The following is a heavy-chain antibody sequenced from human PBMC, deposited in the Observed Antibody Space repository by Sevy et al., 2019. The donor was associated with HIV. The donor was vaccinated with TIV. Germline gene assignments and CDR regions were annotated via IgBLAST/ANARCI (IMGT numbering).Heavy chain of an antibody. J-gene: IGHJ4*02. Sequence: SETLSLTCAVYGGSFSGYYWSWIRQPPGKGLEWIGEINHSGSTNYNPSLKSRVTISVDTCKNQFSLKLSSVTAADTAVYYCAGDLGVCGGDCYSKYYFDYWGQGTLVTVSS. V-gene: IGHV4-34*01. CDR2: INHSGST. D-gene: IGHD2-21*02. CDR1: GGSFSGYY. CDR3: AGDLGVCGGDCYSKYYFDY.